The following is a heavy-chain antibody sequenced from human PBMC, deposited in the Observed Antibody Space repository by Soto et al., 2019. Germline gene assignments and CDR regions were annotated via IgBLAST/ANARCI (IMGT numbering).Heavy chain of an antibody. CDR2: FDPEDGET. J-gene: IGHJ6*03. Sequence: GASVNVSCKVSGYTLTELSMHWVRQAPGKGLEWMGGFDPEDGETIYAQKFQGRVTMTEDTSTDTAYMELSSLRSEDTAVYYCATVDQYCSSTSCGYYMDVWGKGTTVTVSS. CDR3: ATVDQYCSSTSCGYYMDV. D-gene: IGHD2-2*01. V-gene: IGHV1-24*01. CDR1: GYTLTELS.